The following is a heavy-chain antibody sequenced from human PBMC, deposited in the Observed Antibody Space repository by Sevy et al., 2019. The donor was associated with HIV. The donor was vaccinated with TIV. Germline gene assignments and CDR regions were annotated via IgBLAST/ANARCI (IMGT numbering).Heavy chain of an antibody. CDR1: GGSISSYY. Sequence: SETLSLTCTFSGGSISSYYWNWIRQSPEKGLEWIGYIYYTGSTNYNPSLKSRVTISVNTSKNQFSLKLSSVTAADTAVYFCAGAGMSVDGTSWYLDLWGRGTLVTVSS. V-gene: IGHV4-59*01. CDR3: AGAGMSVDGTSWYLDL. CDR2: IYYTGST. D-gene: IGHD6-19*01. J-gene: IGHJ2*01.